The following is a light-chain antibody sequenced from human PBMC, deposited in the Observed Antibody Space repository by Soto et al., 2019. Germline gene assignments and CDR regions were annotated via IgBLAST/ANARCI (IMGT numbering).Light chain of an antibody. J-gene: IGKJ4*01. CDR2: SAS. V-gene: IGKV1-39*01. CDR3: QQSITAPLT. CDR1: QSIDNY. Sequence: DIQMTQSPSSLSASVGDRVTITCRASQSIDNYLNWYQQKSGKAPQLLIYSASHLQSGVPSRFRGGGYGTDFILTISSLQTEDSAIYFCQQSITAPLTFGGGTKVEIK.